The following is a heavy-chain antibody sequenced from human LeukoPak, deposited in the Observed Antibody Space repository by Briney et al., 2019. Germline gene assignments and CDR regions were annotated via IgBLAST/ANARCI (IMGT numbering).Heavy chain of an antibody. Sequence: GGSLRLSCAASGFTFSSYAMSWVRQATGKGLEWVSAISGSGGSTYYADSVKGRFTISRDNSKNTLYLQMNSLRAEDTAVYYCAKTDRSTTIAAAGTVDYWGQGTLVTISS. J-gene: IGHJ4*02. CDR3: AKTDRSTTIAAAGTVDY. CDR1: GFTFSSYA. CDR2: ISGSGGST. D-gene: IGHD6-13*01. V-gene: IGHV3-23*01.